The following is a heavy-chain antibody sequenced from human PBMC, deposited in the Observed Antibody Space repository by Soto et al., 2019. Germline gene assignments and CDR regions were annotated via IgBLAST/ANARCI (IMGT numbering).Heavy chain of an antibody. CDR1: GYTFTSYG. D-gene: IGHD4-17*01. CDR2: ISAYNGNT. V-gene: IGHV1-18*01. J-gene: IGHJ4*02. Sequence: QVQLVQSGAEVKKPGASVKGSCKASGYTFTSYGIIWVRQAPGQGLEWKGWISAYNGNTNYAQKLQGRITMTTVTSTSTAYVELTRLRSDDTAVSYCASERGYGDYDSGYWRQGTLVTFSS. CDR3: ASERGYGDYDSGY.